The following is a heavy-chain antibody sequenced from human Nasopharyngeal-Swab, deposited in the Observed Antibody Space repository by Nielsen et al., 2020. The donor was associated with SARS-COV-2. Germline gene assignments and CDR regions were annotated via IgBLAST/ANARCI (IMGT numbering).Heavy chain of an antibody. CDR1: GFTFSSYA. V-gene: IGHV3-23*01. CDR3: AKDFRGSSSHGYYFDY. CDR2: ISGSGGST. D-gene: IGHD6-6*01. J-gene: IGHJ4*02. Sequence: GGSLRLSCAASGFTFSSYAMSWVRQAPGKGLGWVSAISGSGGSTYYADSVKGRFTISRDNSKNTLYLQMNSLRAEDTAVYYCAKDFRGSSSHGYYFDYWGQGTLVTVSS.